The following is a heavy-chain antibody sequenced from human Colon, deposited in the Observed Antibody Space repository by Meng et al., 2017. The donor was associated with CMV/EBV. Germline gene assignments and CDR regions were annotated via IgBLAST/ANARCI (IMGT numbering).Heavy chain of an antibody. CDR1: GFSFSDSW. CDR2: INPDGTFT. CDR3: AREPSFGDYDY. D-gene: IGHD4-17*01. Sequence: EVHLVESEGGLIKPGESLRLSCVASGFSFSDSWMSWVRQVPGKGLVWVSRINPDGTFTSDADSASGRFTISRDNAENTLYLQMHSLRAEDTAVYYCAREPSFGDYDYWGQGTLVTVSS. V-gene: IGHV3-74*01. J-gene: IGHJ4*02.